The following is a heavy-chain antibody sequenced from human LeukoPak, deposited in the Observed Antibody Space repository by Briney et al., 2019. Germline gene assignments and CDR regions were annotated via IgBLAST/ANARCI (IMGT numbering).Heavy chain of an antibody. CDR1: GGSISSYY. CDR2: IYTSGST. J-gene: IGHJ4*02. CDR3: AGLYYYGSGSSFDY. Sequence: SETLSCTCTVSGGSISSYYWSWIRQPAGKGLEWIGRIYTSGSTNYNPSLKSRVTMSVDTSKNQFSLKLSSVTAADTAVYYCAGLYYYGSGSSFDYWGQGPGVTVSS. D-gene: IGHD3-10*01. V-gene: IGHV4-4*07.